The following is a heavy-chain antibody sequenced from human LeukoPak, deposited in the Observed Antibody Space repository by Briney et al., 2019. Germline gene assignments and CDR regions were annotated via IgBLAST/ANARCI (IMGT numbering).Heavy chain of an antibody. CDR1: GGSFSGYY. CDR3: ARGYYDILTGYQHFFDY. CDR2: INHSGST. J-gene: IGHJ4*02. D-gene: IGHD3-9*01. V-gene: IGHV4-34*01. Sequence: PSETLSLTCAVYGGSFSGYYWSWIRQPPGKGLEWIGEINHSGSTNYNPSLKSRVTISVDASKNQFSLKLSSVTAADTAVYYCARGYYDILTGYQHFFDYWGQGTLVTVSS.